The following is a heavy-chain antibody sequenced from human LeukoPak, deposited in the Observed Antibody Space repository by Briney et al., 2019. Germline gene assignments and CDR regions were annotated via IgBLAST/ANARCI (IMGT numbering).Heavy chain of an antibody. V-gene: IGHV1-2*02. D-gene: IGHD3-22*01. CDR1: GYTFSDYY. Sequence: ASVKVSCKASGYTFSDYYMHWVRQAPGQGLEWMGWISPNNGDTNYAQKFQGRVTLTRDTSLSTAYMQLSRLRSDDTAAYYCAGGITTRHFYYGMDVWGQGTTVTVSS. CDR3: AGGITTRHFYYGMDV. CDR2: ISPNNGDT. J-gene: IGHJ6*02.